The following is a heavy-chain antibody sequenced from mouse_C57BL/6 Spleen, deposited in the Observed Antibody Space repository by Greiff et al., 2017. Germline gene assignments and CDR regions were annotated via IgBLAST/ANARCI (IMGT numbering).Heavy chain of an antibody. CDR2: IYPRSGNT. CDR1: GYTFTSYG. CDR3: ARPYSNYGAMDY. V-gene: IGHV1-81*01. Sequence: QVQLQQSGAELARPGASVKLSCKASGYTFTSYGISWVKQRTGQGLEWIGEIYPRSGNTYYNEKFKGKATLTADKSSSTAYMELRSLTSEDSAVYFCARPYSNYGAMDYWGQGTSVTVAS. J-gene: IGHJ4*01. D-gene: IGHD2-5*01.